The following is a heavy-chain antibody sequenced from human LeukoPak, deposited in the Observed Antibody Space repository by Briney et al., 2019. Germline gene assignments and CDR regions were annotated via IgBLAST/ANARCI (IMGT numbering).Heavy chain of an antibody. CDR3: ARLKCSSTKCYADY. V-gene: IGHV1-18*04. CDR2: INSYNGNT. D-gene: IGHD2-2*01. Sequence: GASVKLSCKASGYSFTNYGSTWVRQAPGQGLEWMGWINSYNGNTNHAQKLQGRVTMTTDTSTSTAYMELRGLRSDDTAGYYCARLKCSSTKCYADYWGQGTLVTVSS. CDR1: GYSFTNYG. J-gene: IGHJ4*02.